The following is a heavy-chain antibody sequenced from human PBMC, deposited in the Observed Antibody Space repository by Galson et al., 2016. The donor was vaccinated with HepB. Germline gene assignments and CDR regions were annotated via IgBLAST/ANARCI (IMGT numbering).Heavy chain of an antibody. CDR2: INPSSGGT. V-gene: IGHV1-2*02. Sequence: SVKVSCKASGYTFTDYYLHWVRQAPGQGLEYVGWINPSSGGTIYAQKLQGRVTMTRDTSISTAYMELSGLRSDDTAVYYCATLPDYVDYYFDYWGQGTLVTVSS. D-gene: IGHD4-17*01. CDR1: GYTFTDYY. CDR3: ATLPDYVDYYFDY. J-gene: IGHJ4*02.